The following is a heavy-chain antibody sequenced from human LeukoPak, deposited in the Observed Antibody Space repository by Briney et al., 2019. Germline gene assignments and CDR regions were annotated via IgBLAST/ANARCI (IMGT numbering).Heavy chain of an antibody. V-gene: IGHV4-59*01. D-gene: IGHD5-24*01. J-gene: IGHJ4*02. CDR2: IYYSGST. CDR3: ARGADGYNDY. Sequence: NTSETLSLTCTVSGGSISSYYWSWIRQPPGKGLEWIGYIYYSGSTNYNPSLKSRVTISVDTSKNQFSLKLSSVTAADTAVYYCARGADGYNDYWGQGTLVTVSS. CDR1: GGSISSYY.